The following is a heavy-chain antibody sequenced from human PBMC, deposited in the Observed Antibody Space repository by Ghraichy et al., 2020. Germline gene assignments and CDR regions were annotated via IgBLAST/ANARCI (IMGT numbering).Heavy chain of an antibody. CDR2: IYYSGST. J-gene: IGHJ6*03. Sequence: SETLSLTCTVSGGSISSGDYYWSWIRQPPGKGLEWIGYIYYSGSTYYNPSLKSRVTISVDTSKNQFSLKLSSVTAADTAVYYCARDHYGDYYYYMDVWGKGTTVTVSS. V-gene: IGHV4-30-4*01. D-gene: IGHD4-17*01. CDR3: ARDHYGDYYYYMDV. CDR1: GGSISSGDYY.